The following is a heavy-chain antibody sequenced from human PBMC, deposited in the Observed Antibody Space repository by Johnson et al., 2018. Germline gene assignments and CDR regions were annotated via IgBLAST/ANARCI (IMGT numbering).Heavy chain of an antibody. V-gene: IGHV3-23*04. D-gene: IGHD2-15*01. CDR3: VKGGYCVCSRCLWPLD. CDR1: GFTFTDYA. Sequence: EVQLVESGGGLEQPGGSLRLSCAASGFTFTDYAMSWVRQAPGKGLEWVSGIDKAGTTYYADSVTGRFSISRANSMNTLSLQMNSLKSEDTAVYYCVKGGYCVCSRCLWPLDWGQGTLVTVSS. J-gene: IGHJ4*02. CDR2: IDKAGTT.